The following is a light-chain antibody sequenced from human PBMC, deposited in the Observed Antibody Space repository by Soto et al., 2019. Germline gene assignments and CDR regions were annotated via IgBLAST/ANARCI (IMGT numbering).Light chain of an antibody. CDR3: QKYDGAPKT. CDR1: QSIGKY. V-gene: IGKV1-27*01. Sequence: DIQLTQSPSFLSASLGDRVTITCRASQSIGKYLAWYRQKAGKVPNLLIYAASTLQSGVPSRFSGSGSGTDFTLTISSLQPEDVATYYCQKYDGAPKTFGQGTKVDI. J-gene: IGKJ1*01. CDR2: AAS.